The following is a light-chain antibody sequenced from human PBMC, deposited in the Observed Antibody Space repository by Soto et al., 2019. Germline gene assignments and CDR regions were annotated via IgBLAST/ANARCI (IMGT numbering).Light chain of an antibody. CDR1: QSVSSN. CDR3: QQYGSSPLIS. V-gene: IGKV3-20*01. Sequence: IVMTQSPATLSVSPGETATLSCRASQSVSSNLAWYQQKPGQAPRLLIYGASTRATDIPDRFSGSGSGTDFTLTITRLEPEDFAVYYCQQYGSSPLISFGQGTKVDIK. J-gene: IGKJ1*01. CDR2: GAS.